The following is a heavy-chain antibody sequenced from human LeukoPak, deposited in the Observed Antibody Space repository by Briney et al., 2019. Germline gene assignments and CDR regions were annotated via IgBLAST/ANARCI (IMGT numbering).Heavy chain of an antibody. D-gene: IGHD1-26*01. CDR2: TSYSGNT. CDR3: ARWHSHGRYFDY. CDR1: GGSISGDY. V-gene: IGHV4-59*01. J-gene: IGHJ4*02. Sequence: PSETLSLTCTVPGGSISGDYWNWVRQPPGKGLEWIGYTSYSGNTYYKPSLRSHVTMSVVTSNNHLSLKLTSTTAADTAVYYCARWHSHGRYFDYWGQGALVTVSS.